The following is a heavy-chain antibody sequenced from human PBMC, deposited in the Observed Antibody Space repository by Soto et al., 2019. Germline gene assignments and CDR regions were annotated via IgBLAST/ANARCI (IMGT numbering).Heavy chain of an antibody. CDR2: IKTDGTYA. D-gene: IGHD3-22*01. J-gene: IGHJ4*01. V-gene: IGHV3-74*01. CDR3: AAGGSGYYAN. Sequence: EVQLVESGGDLVQPGGSLRLSCAASGFTFSTYWMHWVRQAPGKGLLWVSRIKTDGTYATYADSVKGRFTISRDNAKSTLYLQMNSLRVEDAVVYYCAAGGSGYYANWGHGTLVTVSS. CDR1: GFTFSTYW.